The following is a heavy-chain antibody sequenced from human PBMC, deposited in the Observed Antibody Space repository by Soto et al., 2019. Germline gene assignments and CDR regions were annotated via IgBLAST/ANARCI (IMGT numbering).Heavy chain of an antibody. CDR2: IKADGSET. Sequence: EVHLVESGGGLVQPGGSLRLSCAASGFSFSTYWMSWVRQVPGTGLEWVANIKADGSETYYVDSVRGRFTISRDNAKTSLYLQLNCLRVDDTAVYYCAKGGHIDFCGQGTLVTVSS. J-gene: IGHJ4*02. CDR1: GFSFSTYW. CDR3: AKGGHIDF. D-gene: IGHD3-16*01. V-gene: IGHV3-7*03.